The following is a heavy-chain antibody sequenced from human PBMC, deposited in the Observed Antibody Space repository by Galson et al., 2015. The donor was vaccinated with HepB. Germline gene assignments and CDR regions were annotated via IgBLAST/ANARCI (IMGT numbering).Heavy chain of an antibody. D-gene: IGHD3-10*01. CDR1: GFTFSSYA. CDR3: ARSAGYYRRFDP. Sequence: LRLSCAASGFTFSSYAMHWVRQAPGKGLEWVAVISYDGSNKYYADSVKGRFTISRDNSKNTLYLQMNSLRAEDTAVYYCARSAGYYRRFDPWGQGTLVTVSS. J-gene: IGHJ5*02. CDR2: ISYDGSNK. V-gene: IGHV3-30-3*01.